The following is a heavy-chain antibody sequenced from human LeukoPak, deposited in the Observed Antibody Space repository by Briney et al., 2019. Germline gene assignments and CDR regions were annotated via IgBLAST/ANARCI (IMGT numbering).Heavy chain of an antibody. D-gene: IGHD2-2*01. CDR3: AREGRDCSSTSCYLDY. J-gene: IGHJ4*02. CDR2: ISGGST. V-gene: IGHV3-38-3*01. Sequence: SGGSLRLSCAASGFTVSSNEMSWVRQAPGKGLEWVSSISGGSTYYADSRKGRFTISRDNSKNTLHLQMNSLRAEDTAVYYCAREGRDCSSTSCYLDYWGQGTLVTVSS. CDR1: GFTVSSNE.